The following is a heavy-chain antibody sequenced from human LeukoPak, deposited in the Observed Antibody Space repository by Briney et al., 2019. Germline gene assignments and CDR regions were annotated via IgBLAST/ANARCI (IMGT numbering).Heavy chain of an antibody. CDR1: GFTFSSYA. D-gene: IGHD4-17*01. V-gene: IGHV3-30*04. J-gene: IGHJ4*02. CDR2: ISYGGSNK. Sequence: PGGSLRLSCAASGFTFSSYAMHWVRQAPGKGLEWVAVISYGGSNKYYADSVKGRFTISRDNSKNTLYLQMNSLRAEDTAVYYCAKWADYGDHYFDYWGQGTLVTVSS. CDR3: AKWADYGDHYFDY.